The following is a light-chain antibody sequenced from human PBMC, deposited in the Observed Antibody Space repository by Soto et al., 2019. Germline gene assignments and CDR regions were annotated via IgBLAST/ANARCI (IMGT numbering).Light chain of an antibody. CDR1: QSISSW. Sequence: DIPMTQSPSTLSASVGDRVTITCRASQSISSWLAWYQQKPGKAPKLLIYDASSLESGVPSRFSGSGSWTEFTLTISSLQPDDFATYYCQQYNSYSPITFGQGTRLEIK. V-gene: IGKV1-5*01. CDR3: QQYNSYSPIT. CDR2: DAS. J-gene: IGKJ5*01.